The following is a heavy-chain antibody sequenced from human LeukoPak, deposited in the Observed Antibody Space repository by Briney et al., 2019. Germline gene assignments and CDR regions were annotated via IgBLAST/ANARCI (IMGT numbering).Heavy chain of an antibody. CDR1: GGSISSYY. CDR3: AREIVLLPAAVNWLDP. CDR2: IYHSGST. Sequence: SETLSLTCTVSGGSISSYYWSWIRQPPGKGLGWIGSIYHSGSTYCNPSLKSRVTISVDTSKNQFSLKLSSVTAADTAVYYCAREIVLLPAAVNWLDPWGQGTLVTVSS. J-gene: IGHJ5*02. D-gene: IGHD2-2*01. V-gene: IGHV4-38-2*02.